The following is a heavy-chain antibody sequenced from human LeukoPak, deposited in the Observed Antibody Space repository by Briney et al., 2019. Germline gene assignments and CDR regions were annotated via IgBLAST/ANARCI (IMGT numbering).Heavy chain of an antibody. CDR2: IYSGGST. CDR1: GFTVSSNY. J-gene: IGHJ4*02. D-gene: IGHD2-8*01. CDR3: ARERVGEELMVYGEGYFDY. V-gene: IGHV3-53*01. Sequence: PGGSLRLSCAASGFTVSSNYMSWDRQAPGKGLEWVSVIYSGGSTYYADSVKGRFTISRDNSKNTLYLQMNSLRAEDTAVYYCARERVGEELMVYGEGYFDYWGQGTLVTVSS.